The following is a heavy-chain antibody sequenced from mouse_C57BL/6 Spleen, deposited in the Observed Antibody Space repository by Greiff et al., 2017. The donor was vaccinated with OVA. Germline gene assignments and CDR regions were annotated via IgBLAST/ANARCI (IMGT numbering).Heavy chain of an antibody. CDR1: GYTFTTYP. CDR2: FHPYNDDT. Sequence: QVQLQQSGAELVKPGASVKMSCKASGYTFTTYPIEWMKQNHGKSLEWIGNFHPYNDDTKYNEKFKGKATLTVEKSSSTVYLELSRLTSDDSAVYYGARGSLITTVVGGTFFDYWGQGTTLTVSS. D-gene: IGHD1-1*01. CDR3: ARGSLITTVVGGTFFDY. V-gene: IGHV1-47*01. J-gene: IGHJ2*01.